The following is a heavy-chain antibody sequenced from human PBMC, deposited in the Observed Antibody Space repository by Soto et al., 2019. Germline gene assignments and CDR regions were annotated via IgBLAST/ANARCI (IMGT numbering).Heavy chain of an antibody. D-gene: IGHD5-18*01. J-gene: IGHJ2*01. CDR3: ARDPLWGTAMVLWYFDL. CDR2: ISYDGSNK. V-gene: IGHV3-30*19. CDR1: GCTFSSYG. Sequence: GGPLRLSCAASGCTFSSYGMHWVSQAPGKGLEWVAVISYDGSNKYYADSVKGRFTISRDNSKNTLYLQMNSLRAEDTAVYYCARDPLWGTAMVLWYFDLWGRGTLVTVSS.